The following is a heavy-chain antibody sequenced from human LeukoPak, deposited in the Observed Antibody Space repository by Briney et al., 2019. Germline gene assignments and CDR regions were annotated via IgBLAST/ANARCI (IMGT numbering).Heavy chain of an antibody. V-gene: IGHV1-18*01. CDR1: GYTFTSYG. D-gene: IGHD2-2*02. J-gene: IGHJ5*02. Sequence: GESLKISCKASGYTFTSYGISWVRQAPGQGLEWMGWISGYNGNTRYAQKLQGRVTMTTDTSTSTAYMELRSLRSDDTAVYYCARGGGYCSSTSCYTGIIRGWFDPWGQGTLVTVSS. CDR2: ISGYNGNT. CDR3: ARGGGYCSSTSCYTGIIRGWFDP.